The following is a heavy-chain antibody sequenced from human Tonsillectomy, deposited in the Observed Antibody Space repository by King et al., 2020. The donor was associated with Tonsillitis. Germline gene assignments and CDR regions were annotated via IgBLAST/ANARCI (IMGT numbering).Heavy chain of an antibody. J-gene: IGHJ4*02. CDR2: IYYSGST. CDR1: GGSISSSSYY. CDR3: ARTLGDYYFDY. V-gene: IGHV4-39*01. D-gene: IGHD2-21*01. Sequence: QLQESGPGLVKPSETLSLTCTVSGGSISSSSYYWGWIRQPPGKGLEWIGSIYYSGSTYYNPSLKSRVTISVDTSKNQFSLKLSSVTAADTAVYYCARTLGDYYFDYWGQGTLVTVSS.